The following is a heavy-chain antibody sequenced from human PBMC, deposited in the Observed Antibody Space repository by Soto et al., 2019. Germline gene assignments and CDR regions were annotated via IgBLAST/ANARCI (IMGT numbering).Heavy chain of an antibody. Sequence: SETLSLTCTVSGGSISSYYWSWIRQPPGKGLEWIGYIYYSGSTNYNPPLKSRVTISVDTSKNQFSLKLNSMTAADTAVYYCARHNYGSGSTYFDYWGQGTLVTVSS. CDR3: ARHNYGSGSTYFDY. D-gene: IGHD3-10*01. J-gene: IGHJ4*02. CDR2: IYYSGST. V-gene: IGHV4-59*08. CDR1: GGSISSYY.